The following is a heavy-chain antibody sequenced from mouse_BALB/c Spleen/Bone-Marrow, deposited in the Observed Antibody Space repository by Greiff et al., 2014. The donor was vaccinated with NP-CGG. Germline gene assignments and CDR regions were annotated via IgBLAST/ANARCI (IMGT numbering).Heavy chain of an antibody. J-gene: IGHJ3*01. Sequence: EVQRVESGAELVKPGASVKLSCTASGFYIKDTYMHWVKQRPEQGLEWIGRIDPGNGNAKYDPKFQGKATITADTSSNTAYPQLSSLTSENTAVYYCALYYYGSSRCAYWGQGTLVTVSA. V-gene: IGHV14-3*02. CDR2: IDPGNGNA. CDR1: GFYIKDTY. D-gene: IGHD1-1*01. CDR3: ALYYYGSSRCAY.